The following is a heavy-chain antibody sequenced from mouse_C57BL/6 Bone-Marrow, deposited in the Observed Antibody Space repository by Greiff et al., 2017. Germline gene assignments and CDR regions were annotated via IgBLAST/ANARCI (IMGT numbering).Heavy chain of an antibody. V-gene: IGHV1-15*01. CDR2: IDPETGGT. Sequence: VQLVESGAELVRPGASVTLSCKASGYTFTDYEMHWVKQTPVHGLEWIGAIDPETGGTAYNQKFKGKAILTADKSSSTAYMELRSLTSEDSAVYYCTRRRGYGSSYYFDYWGQGTTLTVSS. CDR3: TRRRGYGSSYYFDY. CDR1: GYTFTDYE. D-gene: IGHD1-1*01. J-gene: IGHJ2*01.